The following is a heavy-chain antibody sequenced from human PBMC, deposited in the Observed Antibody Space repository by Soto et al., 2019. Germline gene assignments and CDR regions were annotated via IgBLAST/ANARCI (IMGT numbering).Heavy chain of an antibody. Sequence: EVQLLESGGGLVQPGGSLRLSCAASGFTFNNYAMSRVRQAPGKGLEWVSAISGGGDTTSYADSVKGRFTVSRDGSKNTLYLQMNSLRAEDTAVYYCAKGRGGSGSLTPRVDFWGQGTLVTVSS. CDR1: GFTFNNYA. D-gene: IGHD3-10*01. J-gene: IGHJ4*02. V-gene: IGHV3-23*01. CDR3: AKGRGGSGSLTPRVDF. CDR2: ISGGGDTT.